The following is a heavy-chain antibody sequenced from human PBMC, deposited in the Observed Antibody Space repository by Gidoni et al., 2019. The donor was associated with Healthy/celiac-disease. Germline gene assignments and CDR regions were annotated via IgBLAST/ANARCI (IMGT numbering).Heavy chain of an antibody. D-gene: IGHD7-27*01. V-gene: IGHV3-23*01. Sequence: AISGSGGSTYYADSVKGRFTISRDNSKNTLYLQMNSLRAEDTAVYYCAKEKLGHGVYWGQGTLVTVSS. CDR2: ISGSGGST. J-gene: IGHJ4*02. CDR3: AKEKLGHGVY.